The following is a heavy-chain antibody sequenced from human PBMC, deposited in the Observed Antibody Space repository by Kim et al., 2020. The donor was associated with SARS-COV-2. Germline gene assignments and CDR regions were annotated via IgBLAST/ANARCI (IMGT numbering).Heavy chain of an antibody. CDR3: ARAEAIVVLPADAAALGI. V-gene: IGHV3-48*03. D-gene: IGHD2-2*01. J-gene: IGHJ3*02. Sequence: KGRFTISRNNAKNSLYLQMNSLRAEDTAVYYCARAEAIVVLPADAAALGIWGQGTMVTVSS.